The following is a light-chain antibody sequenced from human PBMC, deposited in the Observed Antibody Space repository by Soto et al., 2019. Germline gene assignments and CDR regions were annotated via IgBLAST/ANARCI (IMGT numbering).Light chain of an antibody. CDR1: RSDVGGYNY. CDR2: EVS. J-gene: IGLJ2*01. V-gene: IGLV2-8*01. Sequence: QSVLTQPPSASGSPGQSVTISCTGTRSDVGGYNYVSWYQQHPGKAPKLMIYEVSKRPSGVPDRFSGSKSGNTASLTVSGLQAEHEADYYCSSYAGSNNVVFGGGTKLTVL. CDR3: SSYAGSNNVV.